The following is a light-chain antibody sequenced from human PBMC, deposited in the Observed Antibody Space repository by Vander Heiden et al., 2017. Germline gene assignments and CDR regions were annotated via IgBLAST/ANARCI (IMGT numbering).Light chain of an antibody. CDR3: SSYAGGYTYV. CDR2: EVN. CDR1: SRDIGSYIS. Sequence: SALTQPPSASGSPAPPVTLSCPGTSRDIGSYISVSWSQQHPGEAPKLLIFEVNKRPSGVPDRFSGSKSGNTASLTVSGLQPGDEADYFCSSYAGGYTYVFGSGTTVTVL. V-gene: IGLV2-8*01. J-gene: IGLJ1*01.